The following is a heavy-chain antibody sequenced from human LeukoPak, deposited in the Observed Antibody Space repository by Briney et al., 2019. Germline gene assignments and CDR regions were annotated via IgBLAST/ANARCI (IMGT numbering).Heavy chain of an antibody. J-gene: IGHJ4*02. CDR3: ASPGNQQWLNY. CDR1: GGSISSSSYY. CDR2: IYYSGST. V-gene: IGHV4-39*01. D-gene: IGHD6-19*01. Sequence: NPSETLSLTCTVSGGSISSSSYYWGWIRQPPGKGLEWIGSIYYSGSTYYNPSLKSRVTISVDTSKNQFSLKLSSVTAADTAVYYCASPGNQQWLNYWGQGTLVTVSS.